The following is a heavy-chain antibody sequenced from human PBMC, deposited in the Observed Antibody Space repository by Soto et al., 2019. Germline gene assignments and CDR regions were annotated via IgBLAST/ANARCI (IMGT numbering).Heavy chain of an antibody. Sequence: GWSLRLSCAASTSTFSSDGMSWVRQAPGKGLEWVSSISASGGSTYYADSVKGRFTISRDNSKNTVFLQMRSLRAEDTAVYYCAKSYYDDGSGPYGMDIWGQGTTVTVSS. V-gene: IGHV3-23*01. J-gene: IGHJ6*02. CDR2: ISASGGST. CDR1: TSTFSSDG. D-gene: IGHD3-22*01. CDR3: AKSYYDDGSGPYGMDI.